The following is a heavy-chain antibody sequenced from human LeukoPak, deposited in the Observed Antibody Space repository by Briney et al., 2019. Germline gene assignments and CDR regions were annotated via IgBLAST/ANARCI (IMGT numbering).Heavy chain of an antibody. V-gene: IGHV4-39*01. Sequence: SEPLSLTCTVSGDYITNSNFYWGWIRQSPGKGLEWIGSIFHSGSTNYNPSLKSRVTISVDTSKNQFYLRVRSVTAAETALYYCAGWGIVTGYFDFWGRGTLVTVSS. J-gene: IGHJ4*02. D-gene: IGHD3-9*01. CDR3: AGWGIVTGYFDF. CDR1: GDYITNSNFY. CDR2: IFHSGST.